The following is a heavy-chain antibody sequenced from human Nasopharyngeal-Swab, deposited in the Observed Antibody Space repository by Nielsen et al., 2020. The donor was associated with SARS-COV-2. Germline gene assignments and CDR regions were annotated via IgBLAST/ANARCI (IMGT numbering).Heavy chain of an antibody. J-gene: IGHJ3*02. D-gene: IGHD6-13*01. CDR2: IWYDGSNK. V-gene: IGHV3-33*08. CDR3: ARVAAAADAFDI. Sequence: GGSLRLSCVVSGFTFSSYSMNWVRQAPGKGLEWVAVIWYDGSNKYYADSVKGRFTISRDNSKNTLYLQMNSLRAEDTAVYYCARVAAAADAFDIWGQGTMVTVSS. CDR1: GFTFSSYS.